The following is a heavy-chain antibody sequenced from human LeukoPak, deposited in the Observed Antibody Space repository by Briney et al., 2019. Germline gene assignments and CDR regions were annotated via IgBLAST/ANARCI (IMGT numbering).Heavy chain of an antibody. CDR1: GFTFSSYA. CDR2: ISGSGGST. D-gene: IGHD6-19*01. CDR3: AKPRVSGWLGYFDY. J-gene: IGHJ4*02. V-gene: IGHV3-23*01. Sequence: GGSLRLSCAASGFTFSSYAMSWVRQAPGKGLEWVSAISGSGGSTYYADSVKGRFTISRGNSKNTLYLQMNSLRAEDTAVYYCAKPRVSGWLGYFDYWGQGTLVTVSS.